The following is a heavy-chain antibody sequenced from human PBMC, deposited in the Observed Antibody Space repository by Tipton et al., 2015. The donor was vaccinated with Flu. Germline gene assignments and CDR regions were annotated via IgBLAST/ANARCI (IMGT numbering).Heavy chain of an antibody. CDR2: ISKDGNYK. CDR3: ARDGGYSINWEPRGY. J-gene: IGHJ4*02. V-gene: IGHV3-30*04. Sequence: SLRLSCTASGFSFSTHSMHWVRQAPGKGLEWVAVISKDGNYKSYSDSVQGRFTISRDNSRNTVYLQMSSLRPEDTAMFYCARDGGYSINWEPRGYRGQGKRVTASS. D-gene: IGHD1-26*01. CDR1: GFSFSTHS.